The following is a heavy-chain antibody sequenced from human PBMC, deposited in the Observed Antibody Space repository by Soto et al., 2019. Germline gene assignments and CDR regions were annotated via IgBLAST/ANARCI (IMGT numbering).Heavy chain of an antibody. CDR3: ARVVSALDF. D-gene: IGHD2-21*01. J-gene: IGHJ4*02. CDR2: IYYSGTT. Sequence: ASETLSLTCTVSGGSISSYYWTWIRQPPGKGLEFIGHIYYSGTTSYNPSLESRVTISVDTSKNQFSLKLRSVTAADTAIYYCARVVSALDFWGQGTLVTVSS. V-gene: IGHV4-59*01. CDR1: GGSISSYY.